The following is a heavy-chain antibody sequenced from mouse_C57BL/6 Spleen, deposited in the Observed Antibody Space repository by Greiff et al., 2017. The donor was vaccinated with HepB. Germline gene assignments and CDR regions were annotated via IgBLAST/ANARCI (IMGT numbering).Heavy chain of an antibody. J-gene: IGHJ1*03. Sequence: VQLQQSGAELVRPGSSVKLSCKASGYTFTSYWMHWVKQRPIQGLEWIGNIDPSDSETHYNQKFKDKATLTVDKSSSTAYMQLSSLTSEDSAVYYCAREADGYFDVWGTGTTVTVSS. V-gene: IGHV1-52*01. CDR1: GYTFTSYW. CDR2: IDPSDSET. CDR3: AREADGYFDV.